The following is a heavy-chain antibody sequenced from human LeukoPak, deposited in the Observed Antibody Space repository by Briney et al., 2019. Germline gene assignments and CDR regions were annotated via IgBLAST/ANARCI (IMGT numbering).Heavy chain of an antibody. J-gene: IGHJ5*02. CDR2: ISAYNGNT. CDR3: ARDYYYYGSGSHNWFDP. Sequence: ASVKVSCKASGYTFTGYYMHWVRQAPGQGLEWMGWISAYNGNTNYAQKLQGRVTMTTDTSTSTAYMELRSLRSDDTPVYYCARDYYYYGSGSHNWFDPWGQGTLVTVSS. CDR1: GYTFTGYY. V-gene: IGHV1-18*04. D-gene: IGHD3-10*01.